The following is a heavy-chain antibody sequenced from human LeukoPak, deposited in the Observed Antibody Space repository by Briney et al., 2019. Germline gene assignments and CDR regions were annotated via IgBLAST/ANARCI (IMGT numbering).Heavy chain of an antibody. Sequence: GGSLRLSCAASGFTVSSNYMSWVRQAPGKGLEWVSVIYSGGITDYADSVKGRFTISRHNSENTLYLHMNSLRAEDTAVYYCARHPTAFYYGMDVWGQGTTVTVSS. CDR1: GFTVSSNY. V-gene: IGHV3-53*04. J-gene: IGHJ6*02. CDR2: IYSGGIT. CDR3: ARHPTAFYYGMDV.